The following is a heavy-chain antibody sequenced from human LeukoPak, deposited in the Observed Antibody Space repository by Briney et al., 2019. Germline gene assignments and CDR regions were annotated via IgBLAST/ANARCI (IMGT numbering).Heavy chain of an antibody. D-gene: IGHD6-19*01. CDR1: GFTFSSYS. CDR2: ITSSSSYI. Sequence: GGSLRLSCAASGFTFSSYSMNWVRQAPGKGLEWVSSITSSSSYIYYADSVKGRFTISRDNAKNSLYLQMNSLRAEDTAVYYCAREMLAAVAAQSWGQGTLDTVSS. CDR3: AREMLAAVAAQS. J-gene: IGHJ5*02. V-gene: IGHV3-21*01.